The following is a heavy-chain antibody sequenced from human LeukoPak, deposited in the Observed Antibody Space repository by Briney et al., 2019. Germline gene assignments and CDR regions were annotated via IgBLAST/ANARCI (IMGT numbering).Heavy chain of an antibody. CDR2: IRYDGSNK. J-gene: IGHJ4*02. D-gene: IGHD6-19*01. V-gene: IGHV3-30*02. CDR1: RFTLSGFSFSSYG. CDR3: AKDMGSGWYRANFDY. Sequence: GGSLRLSCAASRFTLSGFSFSSYGMHWVRQAPGKGLEWVAVIRYDGSNKYYADSVKGRFTISRDNSKNTVYLQMNSLGAEDTAVYYCAKDMGSGWYRANFDYWGQGTLVTVSS.